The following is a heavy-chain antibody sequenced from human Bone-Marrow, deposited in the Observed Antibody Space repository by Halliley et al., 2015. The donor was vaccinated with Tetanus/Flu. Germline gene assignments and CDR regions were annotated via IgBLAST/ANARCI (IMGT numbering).Heavy chain of an antibody. V-gene: IGHV3-53*01. CDR2: TSFDGPT. CDR3: ARNKGSSWSDACDV. Sequence: VSVTSFDGPTSYSDSVRGRFTISRDSSKNTLYLQMNNLRAEDTAVYFCARNKGSSWSDACDVWGQGTMVTVSS. D-gene: IGHD6-13*01. J-gene: IGHJ3*01.